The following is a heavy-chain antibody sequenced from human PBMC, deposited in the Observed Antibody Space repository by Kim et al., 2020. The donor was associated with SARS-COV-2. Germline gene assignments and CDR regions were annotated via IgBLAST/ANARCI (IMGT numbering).Heavy chain of an antibody. J-gene: IGHJ6*02. CDR2: IISSGTTI. Sequence: GGSLRLSCAASGFTFSDYFMTWIRQTPGKGLEWISYIISSGTTIYYADSVKGRFTISRDNAKNSLYLQMNSLRAEDTAVYYCARLRGGFCNGGSCGSYGMDVWGQGTTVTVSS. V-gene: IGHV3-11*04. D-gene: IGHD2-15*01. CDR1: GFTFSDYF. CDR3: ARLRGGFCNGGSCGSYGMDV.